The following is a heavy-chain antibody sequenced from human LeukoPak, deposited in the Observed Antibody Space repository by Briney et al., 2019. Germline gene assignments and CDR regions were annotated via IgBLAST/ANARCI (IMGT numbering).Heavy chain of an antibody. CDR3: ARVYRSSSGYCFDF. CDR1: GFTFSSYW. V-gene: IGHV3-7*01. CDR2: IKQDGSEK. J-gene: IGHJ4*02. D-gene: IGHD6-6*01. Sequence: GGSLRLSCAVSGFTFSSYWMSWVRQAPGRGLEWVANIKQDGSEKYYVDPVKGRFTVSRDNAENSLYLQMNSLRAEDTAVYYCARVYRSSSGYCFDFWGQGTLVTVSS.